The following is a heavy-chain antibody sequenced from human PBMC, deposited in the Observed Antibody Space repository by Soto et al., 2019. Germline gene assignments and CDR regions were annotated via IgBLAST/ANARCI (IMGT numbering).Heavy chain of an antibody. CDR2: IHYTGST. V-gene: IGHV4-31*03. CDR1: GDPISSTGFY. CDR3: ARDHRSLGDYYGIDV. Sequence: SETLSLTCSVSGDPISSTGFYWSWIRQHPGKALEWIGYIHYTGSTSYNPSLKSRLAISLDASKNQFSLSLSSVTSADTAVYYCARDHRSLGDYYGIDVWGQGTTATVSS. D-gene: IGHD3-10*01. J-gene: IGHJ6*02.